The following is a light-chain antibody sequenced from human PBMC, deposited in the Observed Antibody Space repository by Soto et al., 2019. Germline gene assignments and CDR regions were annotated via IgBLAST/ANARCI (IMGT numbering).Light chain of an antibody. CDR1: QSISRY. CDR2: TTS. V-gene: IGKV1-39*01. J-gene: IGKJ1*01. CDR3: QQTYSTWT. Sequence: DIQMTQSPSSLSASVGDRVTITCRASQSISRYLNWYQQKPGKAPKLLIYTTSSLQSGVPSRFSGSGSGTDFPLTISSLHPEDFATYYCQQTYSTWTFGQGTRWIS.